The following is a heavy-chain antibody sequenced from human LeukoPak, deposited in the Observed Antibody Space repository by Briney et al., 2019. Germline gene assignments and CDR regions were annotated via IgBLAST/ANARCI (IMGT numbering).Heavy chain of an antibody. D-gene: IGHD3-9*01. CDR2: INHSGST. V-gene: IGHV4-34*01. CDR3: ARGSPPWLFFANWYFDL. CDR1: GGSFSGYY. J-gene: IGHJ2*01. Sequence: SETLSLTCAVYGGSFSGYYWSWIRQPPGKGLEWIGEINHSGSTNYNPSLKSRVTISVDTSKNQFSLKLSSVTAADTAVYYCARGSPPWLFFANWYFDLWGRGTLVTVSS.